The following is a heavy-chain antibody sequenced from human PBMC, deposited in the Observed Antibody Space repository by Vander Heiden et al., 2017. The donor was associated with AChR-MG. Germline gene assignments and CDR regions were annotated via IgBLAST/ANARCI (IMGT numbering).Heavy chain of an antibody. J-gene: IGHJ4*02. CDR3: AKEPYN. CDR1: GFPFGDYA. CDR2: ISSGGDNT. V-gene: IGHV3-23*01. Sequence: EVQVLESGGGLVQPGGSLRLSCVASGFPFGDYAMSWVRQAPGKGLEWVSAISSGGDNTYYADSVKGRFTISRDNSKSTVYLQMNSLSAEDTAVYFCAKEPYNWGQGTLVTVSS. D-gene: IGHD2-2*02.